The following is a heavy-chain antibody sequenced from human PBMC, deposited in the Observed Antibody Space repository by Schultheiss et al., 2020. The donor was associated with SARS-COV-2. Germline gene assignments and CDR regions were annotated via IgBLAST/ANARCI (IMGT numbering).Heavy chain of an antibody. CDR1: GFTFSSYA. CDR2: ISGSGGST. CDR3: ARGLAVISGGWLDT. J-gene: IGHJ5*02. D-gene: IGHD2-21*01. V-gene: IGHV3-23*01. Sequence: GGSLRLSCAASGFTFSSYAMSWVRQAPGKGLEWVSAISGSGGSTYYADSVKGRFTISRDNSKNTLYLQMNSLRAEDTAVYYCARGLAVISGGWLDTWGQGTLVTVSS.